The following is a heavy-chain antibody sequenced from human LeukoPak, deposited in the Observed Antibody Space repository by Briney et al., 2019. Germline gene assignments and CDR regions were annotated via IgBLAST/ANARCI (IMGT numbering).Heavy chain of an antibody. D-gene: IGHD3-10*01. J-gene: IGHJ5*02. CDR2: INHSGTT. V-gene: IGHV4-34*01. Sequence: SETLSLTCAVYGGSFSGYYWSWIRQPPGKGLEWIGEINHSGTTNYNPSLKSRVTISVDTSKNQFSLKLSSVTAADTAVYYCARGHIYGSGSYYMGVLDPWGQGTLVTVSS. CDR1: GGSFSGYY. CDR3: ARGHIYGSGSYYMGVLDP.